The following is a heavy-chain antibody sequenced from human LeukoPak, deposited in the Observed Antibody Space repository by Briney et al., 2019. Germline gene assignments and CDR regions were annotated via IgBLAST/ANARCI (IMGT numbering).Heavy chain of an antibody. D-gene: IGHD5-12*01. Sequence: PGGSLRLSCAASGFTFSNYWVHWVRQAPGKGLVWVSRINSDGSTTSYADSVKGRFTISRDNAKNTLYLQMNSLRAEDTAVYYCARDLGVATLDYWGQGTLVTVSS. J-gene: IGHJ4*02. CDR2: INSDGSTT. CDR3: ARDLGVATLDY. V-gene: IGHV3-74*01. CDR1: GFTFSNYW.